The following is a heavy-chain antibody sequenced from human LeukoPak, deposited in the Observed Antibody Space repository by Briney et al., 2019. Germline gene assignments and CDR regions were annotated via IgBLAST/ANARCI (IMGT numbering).Heavy chain of an antibody. CDR3: ARGIFGPTPPHDA. Sequence: ASVKVSCKASGYTFTGYYMHWVRQAPGQGLEWMGWINPNSDGTNYAQKFQGRVTMTRDTSISTAYMELSRLRSDDTAVYYCARGIFGPTPPHDAWGQGTLVTVSS. V-gene: IGHV1-2*02. CDR1: GYTFTGYY. J-gene: IGHJ5*02. CDR2: INPNSDGT. D-gene: IGHD3/OR15-3a*01.